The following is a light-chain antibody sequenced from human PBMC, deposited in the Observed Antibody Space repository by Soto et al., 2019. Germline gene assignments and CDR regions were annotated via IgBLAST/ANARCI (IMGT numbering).Light chain of an antibody. CDR1: QSVLFSSNNKNY. V-gene: IGKV4-1*01. CDR3: QQYHTPPLS. Sequence: DLEMTQCGDSLKGSLGEGATIICKSNQSVLFSSNNKNYLAWYQQKPGQPPKVLIYWASTRESGVPDRFSGCGSGTDFTLTISALQAEYVALYCCQQYHTPPLSFGGGTKVDIK. CDR2: WAS. J-gene: IGKJ4*01.